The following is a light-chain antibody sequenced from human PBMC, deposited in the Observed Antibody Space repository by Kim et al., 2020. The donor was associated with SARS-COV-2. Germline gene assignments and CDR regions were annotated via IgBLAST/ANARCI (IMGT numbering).Light chain of an antibody. CDR3: KQYGNGPRK. CDR1: KESNNY. V-gene: IGKV1-33*01. CDR2: DAS. J-gene: IGKJ4*02. Sequence: GERDTRTWQERKESNNYVKGYQQRQGKAPKLLIEDASSLEKGVQERFSGSGSGTDFTLNISSLQPEDIATYYCKQYGNGPRKLGGGTKVDIK.